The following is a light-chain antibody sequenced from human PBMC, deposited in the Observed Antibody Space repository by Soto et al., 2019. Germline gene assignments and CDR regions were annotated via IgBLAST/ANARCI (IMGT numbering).Light chain of an antibody. CDR2: AAS. V-gene: IGKV1-39*01. CDR3: QQIYSAPLT. Sequence: DIQMTQSPSSLSASVGDRVTITCRASQSITTYLTWYRQKPGKAPKLLIYAASRLQSGVSSRFSGSVSETEVTLSSSSLQPEDFATYFCQQIYSAPLTFGGGTKVDIK. CDR1: QSITTY. J-gene: IGKJ4*01.